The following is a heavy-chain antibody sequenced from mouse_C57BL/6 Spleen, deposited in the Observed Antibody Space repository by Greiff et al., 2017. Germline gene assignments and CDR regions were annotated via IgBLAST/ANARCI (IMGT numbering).Heavy chain of an antibody. J-gene: IGHJ4*01. V-gene: IGHV1-76*01. CDR3: ARSYYGSSDYAMDY. D-gene: IGHD1-1*01. CDR2: IYPGSGNT. CDR1: GYTFTDYY. Sequence: QVQLQQPGAELVRPGASVKLSCKASGYTFTDYYINWVKQRPGQGLEWIARIYPGSGNTYYNEKFKGKATLTAEKSSSTAYMQLSSLTSEDSAVYFCARSYYGSSDYAMDYWGQGTSVTVSS.